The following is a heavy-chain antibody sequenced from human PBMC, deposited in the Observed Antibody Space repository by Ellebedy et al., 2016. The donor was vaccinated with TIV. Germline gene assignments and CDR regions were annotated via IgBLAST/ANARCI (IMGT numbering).Heavy chain of an antibody. CDR1: GFTFSTTW. CDR3: TTAQLRLKLDDY. V-gene: IGHV3-15*01. CDR2: IKSKTDGGTT. D-gene: IGHD6-13*01. Sequence: PGGSLRLSCATSGFTFSTTWMSWVRQAPGKGLEWIGRIKSKTDGGTTEYAAPVKGRFTLSRDDSKNTLFLQMNSLKSEDTAVYYCTTAQLRLKLDDYWGQGALVTVSS. J-gene: IGHJ4*02.